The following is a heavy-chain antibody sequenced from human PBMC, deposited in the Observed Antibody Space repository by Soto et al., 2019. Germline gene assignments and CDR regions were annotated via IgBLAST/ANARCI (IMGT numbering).Heavy chain of an antibody. J-gene: IGHJ4*02. Sequence: EVQLVESGGGLVQPGGSLRLSCAASGFTFSSYWIHWIRQAPGKGLVWVSRINRDGSTTSYADSVKGRFTISRENAKNTVYLQMSRLRAEDTAVYYCARVAYGVCGVFDAWGQATLFTVSS. CDR3: ARVAYGVCGVFDA. CDR2: INRDGSTT. V-gene: IGHV3-74*01. CDR1: GFTFSSYW. D-gene: IGHD4-17*01.